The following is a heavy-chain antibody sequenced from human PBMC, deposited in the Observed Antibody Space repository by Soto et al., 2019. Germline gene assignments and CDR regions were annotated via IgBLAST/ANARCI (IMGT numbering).Heavy chain of an antibody. CDR3: ARADCSSTSCYTVYYYYYYGMDV. Sequence: SVKVSCKASGGTFSSYTISWVRQAPGQGLEWMGRIIPILGIANYAQKFQGRVTITADKSTSTAYMELSSLRSEDTAVDYCARADCSSTSCYTVYYYYYYGMDVWGQGTTVTVSS. J-gene: IGHJ6*02. CDR1: GGTFSSYT. V-gene: IGHV1-69*02. D-gene: IGHD2-2*02. CDR2: IIPILGIA.